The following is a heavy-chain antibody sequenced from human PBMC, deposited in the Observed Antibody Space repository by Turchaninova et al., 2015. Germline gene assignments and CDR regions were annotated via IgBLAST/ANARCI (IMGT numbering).Heavy chain of an antibody. D-gene: IGHD2-8*02. V-gene: IGHV3-48*03. Sequence: FTISRDNAKNSRYLQMNSLRAEDTAVYYCARGGGGVLFDKYQYYLDYWGQGTLVTVSS. CDR3: ARGGGGVLFDKYQYYLDY. J-gene: IGHJ4*02.